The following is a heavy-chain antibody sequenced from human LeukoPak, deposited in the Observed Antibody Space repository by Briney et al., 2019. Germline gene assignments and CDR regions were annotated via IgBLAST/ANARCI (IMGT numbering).Heavy chain of an antibody. D-gene: IGHD6-19*01. J-gene: IGHJ4*02. CDR1: GFSFSDYS. CDR2: ISRRGNNI. Sequence: GGSLRLSCAASGFSFSDYSVNWVRQAPGKGLEWVSSISRRGNNIYYADSVKGRFTISRDNAQTSLFLQMSSLRVEDTAVYYCARESPGSSGEDYWGQGTLVTVSS. V-gene: IGHV3-21*01. CDR3: ARESPGSSGEDY.